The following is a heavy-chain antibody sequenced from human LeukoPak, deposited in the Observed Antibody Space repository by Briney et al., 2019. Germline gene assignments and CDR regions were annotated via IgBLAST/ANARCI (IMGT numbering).Heavy chain of an antibody. Sequence: SATLSLTCPVSGGSISSYYWSWIRQPAGKGLEWIGRIYTSGSTNYNPSLKSRVTMSVDTSKNQFSLKLSSVTAADTAVYYCARAAGEWELSPYFDYWGQGTLVTVSS. CDR1: GGSISSYY. D-gene: IGHD1-26*01. V-gene: IGHV4-4*07. J-gene: IGHJ4*02. CDR3: ARAAGEWELSPYFDY. CDR2: IYTSGST.